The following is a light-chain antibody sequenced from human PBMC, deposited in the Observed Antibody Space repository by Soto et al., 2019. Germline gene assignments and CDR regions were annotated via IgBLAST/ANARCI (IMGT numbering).Light chain of an antibody. CDR1: QSVSSSY. CDR2: GAS. CDR3: KQYGNPPPNA. J-gene: IGKJ2*01. V-gene: IGKV3-20*01. Sequence: EIVLTQSRGTLCLSPGERANLSCRASQSVSSSYLAWYQQKPGQAPRVLIHGASSRATGIPDRFSGSGSGTDFSLTISRLEPEDLAVYFCKQYGNPPPNAFGQGTKVEIK.